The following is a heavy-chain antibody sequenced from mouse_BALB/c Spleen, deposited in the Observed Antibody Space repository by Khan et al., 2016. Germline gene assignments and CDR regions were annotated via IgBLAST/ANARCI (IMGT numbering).Heavy chain of an antibody. CDR3: TRDGYFDG. CDR1: GFTFSNYW. J-gene: IGHJ1*01. CDR2: IRLKSNNYAT. Sequence: EVKLEVSGGGLVQPGGSMKLSCVASGFTFSNYWMNWVRQSPEKGLEWVAEIRLKSNNYATHYAESVKGRFTISSAESKSSVYLQMNNLGAADTGIYYCTRDGYFDGWGAGTTVTVSS. V-gene: IGHV6-6*02.